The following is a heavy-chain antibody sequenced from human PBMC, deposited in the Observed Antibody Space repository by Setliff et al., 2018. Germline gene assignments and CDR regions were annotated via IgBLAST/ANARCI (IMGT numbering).Heavy chain of an antibody. CDR3: ASAEVVVAP. Sequence: ASVKVSCKASGYSLSAYVMHWVRQAPGQRLEWMGWINGASGNTKYSQKFQGRVTITRDTSASTVCMELSSLRYEDTAVYYCASAEVVVAPWGQGTLVTVSS. CDR2: INGASGNT. J-gene: IGHJ4*02. V-gene: IGHV1-3*01. CDR1: GYSLSAYV. D-gene: IGHD2-15*01.